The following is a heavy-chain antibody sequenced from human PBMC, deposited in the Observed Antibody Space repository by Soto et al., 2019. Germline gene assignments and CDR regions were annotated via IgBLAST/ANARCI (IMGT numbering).Heavy chain of an antibody. CDR1: GYTFTSYG. V-gene: IGHV1-18*04. D-gene: IGHD3-22*01. J-gene: IGHJ4*02. CDR3: ARGECSGYYYPYYFDY. Sequence: ASVKVSCKASGYTFTSYGISWVRQAPGQGLEWMGWISAYNGNTNYAQKLQGRVTMTTDTSTSTAYMELRSLRSDDTAVYYCARGECSGYYYPYYFDYWGQGTLVTVSS. CDR2: ISAYNGNT.